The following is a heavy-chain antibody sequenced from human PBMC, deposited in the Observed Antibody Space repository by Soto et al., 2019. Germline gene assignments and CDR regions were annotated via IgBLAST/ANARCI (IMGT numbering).Heavy chain of an antibody. D-gene: IGHD5-12*01. CDR2: IYYSGST. CDR1: GGSINSGGYY. V-gene: IGHV4-31*03. J-gene: IGHJ5*02. Sequence: LSLTCTVSGGSINSGGYYWSWIRQHPGKGLEWIGYIYYSGSTYYNPSLKSRVTISVDTSKNQFSLKLSSVTAADTAVYYCARAASGYSGYDYNWFDPWGQGTLVTVSS. CDR3: ARAASGYSGYDYNWFDP.